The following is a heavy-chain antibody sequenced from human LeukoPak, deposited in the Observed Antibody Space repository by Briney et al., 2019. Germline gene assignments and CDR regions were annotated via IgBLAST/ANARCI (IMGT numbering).Heavy chain of an antibody. V-gene: IGHV3-48*01. J-gene: IGHJ6*03. CDR3: ARSVTLMGDYYYYMDV. D-gene: IGHD4-23*01. Sequence: GGSLRLSCAASGFTFSSYSMNGVRPAPGKGLEWFSYISSSSSTIYYADSVKGRFTISRDNAKNSLYLQMNSLRAEDTAVYYCARSVTLMGDYYYYMDVWGKGTTVTVSS. CDR2: ISSSSSTI. CDR1: GFTFSSYS.